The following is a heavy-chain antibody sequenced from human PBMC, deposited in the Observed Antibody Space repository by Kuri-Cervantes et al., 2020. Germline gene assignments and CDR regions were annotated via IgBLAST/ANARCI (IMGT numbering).Heavy chain of an antibody. D-gene: IGHD3-22*01. V-gene: IGHV3-23*01. CDR3: TRLDSSGYYFDY. CDR1: GFTFSSYA. CDR2: ISGSGGST. J-gene: IGHJ4*02. Sequence: GGSLRLSCAASGFTFSSYAMSWVRQAPGKGLEWVSAISGSGGSTYYADSVKGRFTISRDNSKNTLYLQMNSLRAEDTAVYYCTRLDSSGYYFDYWDQGTLVTVSS.